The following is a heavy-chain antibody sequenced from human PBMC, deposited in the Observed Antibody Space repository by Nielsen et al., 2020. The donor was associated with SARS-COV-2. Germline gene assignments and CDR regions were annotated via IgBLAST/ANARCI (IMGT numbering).Heavy chain of an antibody. J-gene: IGHJ4*02. CDR2: IWYDGSNK. Sequence: GESLKISCAASGFTCSRYGMHWVRQAPGKGLEGVAVIWYDGSNKYYADSVKGRFTISRDNSKNTLYLQMNSLRAEAAAVYYCARDYPFEESYFPDWGQGTLVTVSS. D-gene: IGHD3-10*01. CDR1: GFTCSRYG. CDR3: ARDYPFEESYFPD. V-gene: IGHV3-33*01.